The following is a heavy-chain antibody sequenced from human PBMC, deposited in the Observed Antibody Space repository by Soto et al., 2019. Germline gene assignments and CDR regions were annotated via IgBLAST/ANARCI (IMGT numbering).Heavy chain of an antibody. V-gene: IGHV3-23*01. CDR3: AKDATRSDGWYYFDY. CDR1: GFTFSYYA. D-gene: IGHD6-19*01. CDR2: IDNSGGTT. Sequence: GGSLRLSCVASGFTFSYYAMGWVRQAPGKGLEWVSVIDNSGGTTYYTDSVKGRFTTSRDNSKNTLYLQMSSLRAEDTAIYYCAKDATRSDGWYYFDYWGQGTPVTVSS. J-gene: IGHJ4*02.